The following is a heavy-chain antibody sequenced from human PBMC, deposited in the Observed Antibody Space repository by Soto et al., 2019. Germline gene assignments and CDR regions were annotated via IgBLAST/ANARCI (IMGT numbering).Heavy chain of an antibody. CDR1: GGSFSGYY. J-gene: IGHJ6*02. Sequence: PSETLSLTCAVYGGSFSGYYWSWIRQPPGKGLEWIGEINHSGSTNYNPSLKSRVTISVDTSKNQFSLKLSSVTAADTAVYYCARGKRITMVRGVTSYGMDVWGQVTTVTVSS. V-gene: IGHV4-34*01. CDR2: INHSGST. D-gene: IGHD3-10*01. CDR3: ARGKRITMVRGVTSYGMDV.